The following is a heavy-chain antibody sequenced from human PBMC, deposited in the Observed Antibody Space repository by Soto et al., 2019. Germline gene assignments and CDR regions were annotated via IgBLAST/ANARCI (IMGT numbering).Heavy chain of an antibody. D-gene: IGHD5-18*01. CDR3: ARDGAEGYADGQYYHYGMDV. CDR1: GGTFSSYA. Sequence: QVQLVQSGAEVKKPGSSVKVSCKASGGTFSSYAISWVRQAPGQGLEWMGGIIPIFGTANYAQKFQGRVTINADKSTSTAYMELSSLRSEDTAVYYCARDGAEGYADGQYYHYGMDVWGQGTTVTVSS. CDR2: IIPIFGTA. V-gene: IGHV1-69*06. J-gene: IGHJ6*02.